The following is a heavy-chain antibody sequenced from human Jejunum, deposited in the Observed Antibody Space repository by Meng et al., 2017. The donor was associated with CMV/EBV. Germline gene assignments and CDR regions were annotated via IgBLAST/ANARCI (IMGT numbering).Heavy chain of an antibody. Sequence: TFSPYAMSWVRQAPGKGLEWVSDIYAGFSTYYADSVKGRFTISRDNSKNTLYLQMDSLRAADTAVYYCAKRITSARGTKLSSTDVWGQGTTVTVSS. J-gene: IGHJ6*02. V-gene: IGHV3-23*03. D-gene: IGHD3-10*01. CDR2: IYAGFST. CDR1: TFSPYA. CDR3: AKRITSARGTKLSSTDV.